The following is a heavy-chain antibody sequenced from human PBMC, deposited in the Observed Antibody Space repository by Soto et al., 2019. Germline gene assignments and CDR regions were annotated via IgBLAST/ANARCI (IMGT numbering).Heavy chain of an antibody. CDR2: IYAGGNT. V-gene: IGHV3-53*01. J-gene: IGHJ4*02. Sequence: XVSLLLSFAASGFSVTSNYMTWVRQAPGKGLECVSVIYAGGNTYYPDSVKGRFTISSDNSKNILFLQMNNLRAEDTAVYYCARVTTFYDILTSSYALNYFDYWGQGTRVTVSS. D-gene: IGHD3-9*01. CDR3: ARVTTFYDILTSSYALNYFDY. CDR1: GFSVTSNY.